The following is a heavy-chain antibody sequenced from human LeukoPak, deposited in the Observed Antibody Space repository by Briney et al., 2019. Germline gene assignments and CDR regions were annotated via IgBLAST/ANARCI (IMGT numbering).Heavy chain of an antibody. D-gene: IGHD3-3*01. V-gene: IGHV1-2*02. Sequence: ASVKVSCKASGYTFTDRYVHWVRQAPGQSLEWMGWVNPKTGVTTSAQKFQDRVTMTRDTSTSTVYLELGSLTSDDTAVYYCARDLDFGVVTLDYWGQGTLVTVSS. CDR1: GYTFTDRY. J-gene: IGHJ4*02. CDR3: ARDLDFGVVTLDY. CDR2: VNPKTGVT.